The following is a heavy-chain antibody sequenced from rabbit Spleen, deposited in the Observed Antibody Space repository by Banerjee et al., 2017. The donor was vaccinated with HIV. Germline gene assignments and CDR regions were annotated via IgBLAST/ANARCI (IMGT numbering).Heavy chain of an antibody. CDR1: GVSFSFNSY. V-gene: IGHV1S40*01. D-gene: IGHD6-1*01. J-gene: IGHJ4*01. Sequence: QSLEESGGDLVKPGASLTLTCTASGVSFSFNSYMCWVRQAPGKGLEWIGCIGTGSGTTYYASWAKGRFTISKTSSTTVTLQMTSLTAADTATYFCASAYSDIYFNLWGPGTLVTVS. CDR2: IGTGSGTT. CDR3: ASAYSDIYFNL.